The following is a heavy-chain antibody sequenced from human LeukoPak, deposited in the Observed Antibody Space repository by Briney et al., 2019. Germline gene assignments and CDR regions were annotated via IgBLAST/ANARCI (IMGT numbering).Heavy chain of an antibody. J-gene: IGHJ4*02. CDR3: AKTLGDYSDRSCYFPY. V-gene: IGHV3-23*01. CDR1: GFTFSSSA. CDR2: ISNNGGYT. D-gene: IGHD2-15*01. Sequence: GGSLRLSCAASGFTFSSSAMSWVRQAPGKGLEWVSAISNNGGYTYYADSVQGRFTISRDNSKSTLCVQMNSLRAEDTAVYYRAKTLGDYSDRSCYFPYWGQGTLVTVSS.